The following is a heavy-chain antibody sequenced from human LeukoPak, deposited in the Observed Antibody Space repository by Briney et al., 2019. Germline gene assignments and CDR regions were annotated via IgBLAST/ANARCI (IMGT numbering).Heavy chain of an antibody. Sequence: SETLSLTCTVSGGSINNYYWTWIRQPAGKGLEWIGRIYSSGSTNYNSYLKSRVSMSIDTSKNQFFLNLSSVTAADTALYYCARGPGVATGEAFDIWGQGTVVAVSS. D-gene: IGHD5-12*01. V-gene: IGHV4-4*07. CDR3: ARGPGVATGEAFDI. CDR1: GGSINNYY. J-gene: IGHJ3*02. CDR2: IYSSGST.